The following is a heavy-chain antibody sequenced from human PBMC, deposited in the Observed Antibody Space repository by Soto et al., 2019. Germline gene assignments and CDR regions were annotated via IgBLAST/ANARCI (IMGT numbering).Heavy chain of an antibody. V-gene: IGHV3-30-3*01. CDR3: ARDKLRITIFGVVTGSYYYYGMDV. J-gene: IGHJ6*02. CDR1: GFTFSSYA. Sequence: SGGSLRLSCAASGFTFSSYAMHWVRQAPGKGLEWVAVISYDGSNKYYADSVKGRFTISRDNSKNTLYLQMNSLRAEDTAVYYCARDKLRITIFGVVTGSYYYYGMDVWGQGTTVTVSS. D-gene: IGHD3-3*01. CDR2: ISYDGSNK.